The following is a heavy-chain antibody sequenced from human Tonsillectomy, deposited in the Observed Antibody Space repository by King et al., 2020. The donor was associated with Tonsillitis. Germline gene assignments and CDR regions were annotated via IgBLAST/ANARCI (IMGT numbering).Heavy chain of an antibody. V-gene: IGHV1-18*01. CDR3: ARDIGAAAGTSPGY. Sequence: QLVQSGAEVKRPGASVKVSCKASGYTFTSYGISWVRQAPVQGLEWMGWISPDNGYTNYAHKLQGIVTMTTDPSPSTAYMDLRSLRSDDTAVYYCARDIGAAAGTSPGYWGQGTLVTVSS. D-gene: IGHD6-13*01. CDR2: ISPDNGYT. CDR1: GYTFTSYG. J-gene: IGHJ4*02.